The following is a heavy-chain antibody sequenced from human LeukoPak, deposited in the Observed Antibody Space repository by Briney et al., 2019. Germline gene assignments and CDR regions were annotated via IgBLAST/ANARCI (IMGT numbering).Heavy chain of an antibody. CDR1: GGSISSYY. CDR3: ARSRFLSAAGFDY. V-gene: IGHV4-59*01. D-gene: IGHD2-2*01. CDR2: IYYSGST. Sequence: PSETLSLTCTVSGGSISSYYWSWIRQTPGKGLEWIGYIYYSGSTNYNPSLKSRVTISVDTSKNQFSLKLSSVTAADTAVYYCARSRFLSAAGFDYWGQGTLVTVSS. J-gene: IGHJ4*02.